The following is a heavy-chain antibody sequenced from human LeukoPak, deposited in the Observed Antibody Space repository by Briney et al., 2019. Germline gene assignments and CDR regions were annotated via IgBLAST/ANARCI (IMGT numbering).Heavy chain of an antibody. CDR1: GFMFSSYG. J-gene: IGHJ4*02. CDR2: IRYDGSNK. CDR3: AKTGATNRLR. Sequence: GGSLRLSCAASGFMFSSYGMHWVRQAPGKGLEWVAFIRYDGSNKYYADSVKGRFTISRDNSKNTLYLQMNSLRAEDTAVYYCAKTGATNRLRWGQGTLVTVSS. D-gene: IGHD1-26*01. V-gene: IGHV3-30*02.